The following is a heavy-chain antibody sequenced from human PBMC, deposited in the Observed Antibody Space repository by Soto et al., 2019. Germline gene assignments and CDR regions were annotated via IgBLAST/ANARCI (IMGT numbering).Heavy chain of an antibody. D-gene: IGHD3-22*01. CDR1: GGSIGSGGYY. V-gene: IGHV4-31*03. CDR3: ARLDKEYYYDSSGYYGFY. CDR2: IYYSGST. J-gene: IGHJ4*01. Sequence: SETLSLTCTVSGGSIGSGGYYWSGILHHPGKGLEWIGYIYYSGSTYYNPSLKSRVTISVDTSKNQFSLKLSSVTAADTAVYYCARLDKEYYYDSSGYYGFYWGQGTLVTVSS.